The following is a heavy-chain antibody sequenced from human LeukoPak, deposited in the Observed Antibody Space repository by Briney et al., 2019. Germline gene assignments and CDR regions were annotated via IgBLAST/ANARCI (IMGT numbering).Heavy chain of an antibody. CDR3: ARGQVCSGGSCYQNWFDP. V-gene: IGHV5-51*01. CDR2: IYPGDSDT. Sequence: GESLKISCKGSGYSFTSYWIGWVRQMPGKGLEWMGIIYPGDSDTRYSPSFQGQVTISADKSISTAYLQWSSLKASDTAMYYCARGQVCSGGSCYQNWFDPWGQGTLVTVSS. D-gene: IGHD2-15*01. J-gene: IGHJ5*02. CDR1: GYSFTSYW.